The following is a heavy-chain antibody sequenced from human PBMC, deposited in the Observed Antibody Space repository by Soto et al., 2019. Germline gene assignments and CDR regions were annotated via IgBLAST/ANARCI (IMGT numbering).Heavy chain of an antibody. CDR2: TSYDGNNK. D-gene: IGHD3-16*01. V-gene: IGHV3-30*19. J-gene: IGHJ4*02. CDR1: GFRFKSFV. CDR3: ARWGTTGGFDL. Sequence: QVQLVESGGGVVQPGTSLRLSCAASGFRFKSFVMHWVRQAPGKGLEWFAFTSYDGNNKDYGDSVKGRFTVSRDNSQNTLNLQMDFLRQEDTALYYCARWGTTGGFDLWGQGTLVSVSS.